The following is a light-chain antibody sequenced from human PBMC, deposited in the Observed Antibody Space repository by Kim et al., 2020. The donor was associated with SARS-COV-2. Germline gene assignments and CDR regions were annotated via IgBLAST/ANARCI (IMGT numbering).Light chain of an antibody. Sequence: PGERATLSCRASQSVGSKYLAWYQQKPGQAPRLVMYGASSRATDIPDRFSGSGSGTDFTLTINRLEPEDFAVYYCHQYGDSPDTFGQGTKLEIK. V-gene: IGKV3-20*01. CDR2: GAS. J-gene: IGKJ2*01. CDR1: QSVGSKY. CDR3: HQYGDSPDT.